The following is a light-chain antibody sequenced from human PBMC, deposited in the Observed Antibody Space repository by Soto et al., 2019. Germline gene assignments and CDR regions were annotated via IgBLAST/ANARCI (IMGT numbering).Light chain of an antibody. J-gene: IGKJ2*03. CDR2: DAS. Sequence: AIQLTQSPSSLSASVGDRITITCRASQGINSALAWYQQKPGKPPNLLISDASNLESGVPSRFSDSGSGTDFTLTINSLQPEDFAAYYCQQFRSSPHSFGQGTKLEVK. CDR1: QGINSA. V-gene: IGKV1-13*02. CDR3: QQFRSSPHS.